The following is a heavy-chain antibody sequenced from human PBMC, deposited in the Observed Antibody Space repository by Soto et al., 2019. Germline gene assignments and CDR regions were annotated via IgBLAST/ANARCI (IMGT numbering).Heavy chain of an antibody. V-gene: IGHV3-64*01. CDR2: ITSSGGNT. D-gene: IGHD2-21*01. CDR3: ARRIPFGYGMDV. J-gene: IGHJ6*02. Sequence: EVQLVESGGGLVQPGGSLRLSCAASGFTFSSYAMHWVRQAPGKGLEYVSAITSSGGNTDYGSSVKVRFTISRDNSKNTLYLQMGSLRAEDMAVYYCARRIPFGYGMDVWGQGTTVTVSS. CDR1: GFTFSSYA.